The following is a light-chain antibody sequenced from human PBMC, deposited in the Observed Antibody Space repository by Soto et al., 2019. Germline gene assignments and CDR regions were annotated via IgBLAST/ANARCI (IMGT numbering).Light chain of an antibody. Sequence: EIVLTQSPATLSLSPGERATLSCRASQSVSSQLAWYQHKPGQAPRLLIYDASNRATGIPDRFSGSGSGTDFTLTSSSLEPEDFAVYYWAQRIWPWTVGQGTKVDIK. J-gene: IGKJ1*01. CDR2: DAS. CDR1: QSVSSQ. V-gene: IGKV3-11*01. CDR3: AQRIWPWT.